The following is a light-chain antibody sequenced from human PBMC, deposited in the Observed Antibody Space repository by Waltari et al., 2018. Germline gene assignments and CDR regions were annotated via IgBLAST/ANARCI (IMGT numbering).Light chain of an antibody. CDR1: QEIGNY. V-gene: IGKV1-33*01. Sequence: DIQMTESPFSLSASVGDSVTVTCQASQEIGNYLKWYQQKPGKAPKLLIYDASNLETGVPSRFSGSGSGTDFTFTISSLQPDDIATYYCQQYVLPCLTFGGGTKVELK. CDR2: DAS. J-gene: IGKJ4*01. CDR3: QQYVLPCLT.